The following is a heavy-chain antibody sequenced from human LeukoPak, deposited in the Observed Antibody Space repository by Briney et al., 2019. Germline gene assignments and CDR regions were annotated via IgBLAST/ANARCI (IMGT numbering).Heavy chain of an antibody. CDR2: ISAYNGNT. Sequence: VASVEVSCKASGYTFTSYGISWVRQAPGQGLEWMGWISAYNGNTNYAQKLQGRVTMTTDTSTSTAYMELRSLRSDDTAVYYCAREFTDHDAFDIWGQGTMVTVSS. V-gene: IGHV1-18*01. J-gene: IGHJ3*02. CDR1: GYTFTSYG. CDR3: AREFTDHDAFDI.